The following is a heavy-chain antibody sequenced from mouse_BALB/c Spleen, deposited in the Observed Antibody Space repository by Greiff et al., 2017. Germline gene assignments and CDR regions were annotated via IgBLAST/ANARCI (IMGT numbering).Heavy chain of an antibody. V-gene: IGHV14-3*02. J-gene: IGHJ3*01. CDR2: IDPANGNT. CDR1: GLNIKDTY. Sequence: EVQLQQSGAELVKPGASVKLSCTASGLNIKDTYMHWVKQRPEQGLEWIGRIDPANGNTKYDPKFQGKATITADTSSNTAYLQLSSLTSEDTAVYYCARSGTMITLFAYWGQGTLVTVSA. D-gene: IGHD2-4*01. CDR3: ARSGTMITLFAY.